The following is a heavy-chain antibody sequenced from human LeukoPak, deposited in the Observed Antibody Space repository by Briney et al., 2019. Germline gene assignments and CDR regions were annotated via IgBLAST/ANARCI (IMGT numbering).Heavy chain of an antibody. J-gene: IGHJ4*02. CDR2: ISSSGSTI. D-gene: IGHD6-13*01. Sequence: PGRSLRLSCAASGFTFSDYYMSWIRKAPGKGLEWVSYISSSGSTIYYADSVKGRFTISRDNAKNSLYLQMNSLRAEDTAVYYCARAIAGYSSSWYLRGVPPYGDPLAYWGQGTLVTVSS. V-gene: IGHV3-11*01. CDR3: ARAIAGYSSSWYLRGVPPYGDPLAY. CDR1: GFTFSDYY.